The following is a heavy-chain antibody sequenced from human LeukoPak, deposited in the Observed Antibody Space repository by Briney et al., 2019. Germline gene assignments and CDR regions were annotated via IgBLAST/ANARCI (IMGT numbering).Heavy chain of an antibody. CDR2: IWYDGSEK. CDR1: GFIFRGNA. Sequence: GGSLRLSCGASGFIFRGNAMHWVRQAPGKGLEWLAIIWYDGSEKYSADSVKGRFTISRDNSKNMLYLDMSSLGSDDTAVYYCARGGLSARPDYWGQGTLVIGSS. CDR3: ARGGLSARPDY. V-gene: IGHV3-33*01. D-gene: IGHD6-6*01. J-gene: IGHJ4*02.